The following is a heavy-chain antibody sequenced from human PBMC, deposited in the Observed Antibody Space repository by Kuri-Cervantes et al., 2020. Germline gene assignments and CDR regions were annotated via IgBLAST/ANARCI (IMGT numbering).Heavy chain of an antibody. CDR3: ARGVEITMVRGVITHFDY. J-gene: IGHJ4*02. CDR2: INPSSGGT. Sequence: ASVKVSCKASGYTFTGYYIHWVRQAPGQGLEWMGWINPSSGGTIYAQKFQGRVTMTRDTSISTAYMDLSRLRSEDTAVYYCARGVEITMVRGVITHFDYWGQGTLVTVSS. CDR1: GYTFTGYY. D-gene: IGHD3-10*01. V-gene: IGHV1-2*02.